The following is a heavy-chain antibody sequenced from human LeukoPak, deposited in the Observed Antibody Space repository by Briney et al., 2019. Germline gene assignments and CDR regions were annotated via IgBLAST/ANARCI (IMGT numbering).Heavy chain of an antibody. CDR2: IYYSGST. CDR3: ARDLTIAVAGS. Sequence: SETLSLTCTVSGGSIRSSYYYWGWIRQPPGKGLEWIGYIYYSGSTYYNPSLKSRVTISVDTSKNQFSLKLSSVTAADTAVYYCARDLTIAVAGSWGQGTLVTVSS. V-gene: IGHV4-30-4*08. J-gene: IGHJ5*02. D-gene: IGHD6-19*01. CDR1: GGSIRSSYYY.